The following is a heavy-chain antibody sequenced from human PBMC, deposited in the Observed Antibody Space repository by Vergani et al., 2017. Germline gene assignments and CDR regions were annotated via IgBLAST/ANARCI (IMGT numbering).Heavy chain of an antibody. CDR1: GGSISSSSYY. V-gene: IGHV4-39*01. J-gene: IGHJ4*02. Sequence: QLQLQESGPGLVKPSETLSLTCTVSGGSISSSSYYWGWIRQPPGKGLEWIGSIYYSGSTYYNPSLKSRVTISVDTSRNQFSLKLSSVTAADTAVYYCATPHSSGLGGWGQGTLVTVSS. CDR2: IYYSGST. D-gene: IGHD6-19*01. CDR3: ATPHSSGLGG.